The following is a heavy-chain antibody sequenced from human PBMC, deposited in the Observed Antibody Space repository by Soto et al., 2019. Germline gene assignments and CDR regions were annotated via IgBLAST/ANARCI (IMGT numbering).Heavy chain of an antibody. V-gene: IGHV1-3*05. CDR2: INAGNGNT. CDR3: ARGGNYYSWDLHY. CDR1: GYTFTTYA. J-gene: IGHJ4*02. Sequence: QDQLVQSGAEEKKPGASVKVSCKASGYTFTTYAMHWVRQAPGQRLEWMGWINAGNGNTKYSQKFQGRVTITRDTSASTAYMELSSLRSEDTAVFYCARGGNYYSWDLHYWGQGTLVTVSS. D-gene: IGHD1-26*01.